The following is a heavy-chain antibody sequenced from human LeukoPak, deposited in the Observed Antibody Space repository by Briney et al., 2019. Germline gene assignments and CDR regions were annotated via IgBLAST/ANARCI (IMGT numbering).Heavy chain of an antibody. CDR1: GGSFSGYY. J-gene: IGHJ4*02. D-gene: IGHD6-19*01. CDR2: INHSGST. V-gene: IGHV4-34*01. CDR3: ARVASSGWYYYFDY. Sequence: SETLSLTCAVYGGSFSGYYWSWTRQPPGKGLEWIGEINHSGSTNYNPSLKSRVTISVDTSKNQFSLKLSSVTAADTAVYYCARVASSGWYYYFDYWGQGTLVTVSS.